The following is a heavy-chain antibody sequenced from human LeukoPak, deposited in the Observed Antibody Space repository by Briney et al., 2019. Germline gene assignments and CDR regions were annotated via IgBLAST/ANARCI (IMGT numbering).Heavy chain of an antibody. CDR2: IIPIFGTA. V-gene: IGHV1-69*13. J-gene: IGHJ3*02. CDR3: AHWNGCSSTSCYKIWIAAAPFDI. Sequence: SVKVSCKASGGTFSSYAISWVRQAPGQGLEWMGGIIPIFGTANYAQKFQGRVTITADESTSTAYMELSSLRSEDTAVYYCAHWNGCSSTSCYKIWIAAAPFDIWGQGTMVTVSS. D-gene: IGHD2-2*02. CDR1: GGTFSSYA.